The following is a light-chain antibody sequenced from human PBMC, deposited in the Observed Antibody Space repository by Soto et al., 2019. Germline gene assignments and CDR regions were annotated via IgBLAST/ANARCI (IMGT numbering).Light chain of an antibody. CDR1: SSDVGGYNY. V-gene: IGLV2-8*01. CDR2: EVS. Sequence: QSALTQPPSASGSPGQSVTISCTGTSSDVGGYNYVSWYQQHPGKAPKLMIYEVSERPSGVPDRFSGSKSSNTASLTVSGLQAEDEADYYCQSYDNSLSAWVFGGGTKLTVL. CDR3: QSYDNSLSAWV. J-gene: IGLJ3*02.